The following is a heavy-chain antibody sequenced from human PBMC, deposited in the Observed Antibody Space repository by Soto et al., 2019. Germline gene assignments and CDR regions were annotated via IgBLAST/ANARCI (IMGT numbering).Heavy chain of an antibody. Sequence: QVQLQESGPGLVKPSDTLALTCAVSGYSMSSSNWWGWIRQPPGKGLEWIGYIYYSGRTYYNPSLKSRITMSVDTSKNQFCVKLSCVTAVDTAVYYCARKNGVLDAFDIWGQGTMVTVSS. V-gene: IGHV4-28*01. CDR1: GYSMSSSNW. J-gene: IGHJ3*02. D-gene: IGHD4-17*01. CDR2: IYYSGRT. CDR3: ARKNGVLDAFDI.